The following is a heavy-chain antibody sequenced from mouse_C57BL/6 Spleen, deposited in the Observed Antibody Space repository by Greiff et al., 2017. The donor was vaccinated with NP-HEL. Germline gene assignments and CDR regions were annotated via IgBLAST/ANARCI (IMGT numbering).Heavy chain of an antibody. Sequence: EVKVEESGPGLVKPSQSLSLTCSVTGYSITSGYDWNWIRQFPGNKLEWMAYISYDGSNNYNPSLKNRISITRDTSKNQFFLKLNSVTTEDTATYYCARGGDYDGVAYWGQGTLVTVSA. J-gene: IGHJ3*01. V-gene: IGHV3-6*01. CDR1: GYSITSGYD. D-gene: IGHD2-4*01. CDR3: ARGGDYDGVAY. CDR2: ISYDGSN.